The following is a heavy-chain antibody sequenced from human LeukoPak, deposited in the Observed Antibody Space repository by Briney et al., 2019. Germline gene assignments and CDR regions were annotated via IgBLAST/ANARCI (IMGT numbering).Heavy chain of an antibody. Sequence: GGSLRLSCAASGFTFSNYGMHWVRQAPGKELEWVAVIWSDGKNSLYADSVRGRFTFSRDISKNTMSMQMDSLSDADAAVYFCVKERGPFDAFDIWGQGTMVTVSS. CDR2: IWSDGKNS. V-gene: IGHV3-33*06. CDR1: GFTFSNYG. J-gene: IGHJ3*02. CDR3: VKERGPFDAFDI.